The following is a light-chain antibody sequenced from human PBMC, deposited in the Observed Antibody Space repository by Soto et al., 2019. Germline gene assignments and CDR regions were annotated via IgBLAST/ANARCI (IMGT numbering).Light chain of an antibody. V-gene: IGLV2-14*01. CDR1: SSDVGGYNY. J-gene: IGLJ2*01. CDR2: DVS. CDR3: SSYTSSSTLDV. Sequence: QSAMTQPASVTGSPGQSITISCTGTSSDVGGYNYVSWYQQHPGKAPKLMIYDVSNRPSGVSNRFSGSKSGNTASLTISGLQAEDVADYYCSSYTSSSTLDVFGGGTKVTVL.